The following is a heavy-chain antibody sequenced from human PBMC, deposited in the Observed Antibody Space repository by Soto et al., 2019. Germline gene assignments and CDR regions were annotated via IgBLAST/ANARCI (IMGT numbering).Heavy chain of an antibody. CDR2: ISWNSRNR. CDR1: GFTFRDRT. V-gene: IGHV3-43*01. J-gene: IGHJ4*02. CDR3: AKEMGEWLPLDY. Sequence: PGGSLRLSCGASGFTFRDRTMHWVRQAPGKGLEWVFLISWNSRNRFYADSVKGRFTISRDNSKNSVYLQMNSLTTEDTALYYCAKEMGEWLPLDYWGQGVQVTVSS. D-gene: IGHD3-3*01.